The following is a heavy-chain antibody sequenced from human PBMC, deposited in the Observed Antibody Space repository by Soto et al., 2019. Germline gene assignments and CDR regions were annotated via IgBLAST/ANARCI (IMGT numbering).Heavy chain of an antibody. CDR1: GGSFSAYY. V-gene: IGHV4-34*10. J-gene: IGHJ4*02. D-gene: IGHD3-3*01. CDR3: ARAPVGLDTISYFDY. CDR2: IYNGGST. Sequence: SETLSLTCAVYGGSFSAYYWSWIRQPPGKGLEWIGYIYNGGSTYYRPSLESRMHMSLDATRNHYSLRLTSVTAADTAVYFCARAPVGLDTISYFDYWGQGKLVTVSS.